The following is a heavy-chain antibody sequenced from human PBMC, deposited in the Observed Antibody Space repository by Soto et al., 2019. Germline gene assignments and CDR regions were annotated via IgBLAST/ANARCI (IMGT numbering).Heavy chain of an antibody. D-gene: IGHD6-13*01. V-gene: IGHV3-23*01. CDR3: AKDHSSSWYGFDY. Sequence: EVQLLESGGGLVQPGGSLRLSCAASGFTFSSYAMSWVRQAPGKGLEWVAAISGSGGSKYYADSVKGRFTISRDNSKNTLYLQMNSLRAEDTAVYYCAKDHSSSWYGFDYWVQGTLVTVSS. CDR1: GFTFSSYA. J-gene: IGHJ4*02. CDR2: ISGSGGSK.